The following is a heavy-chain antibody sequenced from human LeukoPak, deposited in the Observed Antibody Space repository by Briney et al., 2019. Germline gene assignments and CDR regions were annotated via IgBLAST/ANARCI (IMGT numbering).Heavy chain of an antibody. V-gene: IGHV1-3*01. J-gene: IGHJ4*01. Sequence: ASVKVSCKASGYTFTRYAMHWLRQAPGQRLEWMGRINAGNGNTKYSQKFQGRVTITRDTSASTAYMELSSLRSEDTAVYYCARDGDSSGWYTIYYFDYWGHGTLVTVSS. CDR3: ARDGDSSGWYTIYYFDY. CDR2: INAGNGNT. D-gene: IGHD6-19*01. CDR1: GYTFTRYA.